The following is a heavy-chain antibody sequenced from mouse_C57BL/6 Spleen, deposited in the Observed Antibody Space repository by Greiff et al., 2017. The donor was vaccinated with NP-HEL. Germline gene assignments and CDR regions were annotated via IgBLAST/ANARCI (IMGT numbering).Heavy chain of an antibody. Sequence: VQLQQSGAELVRPGASVTLSCKASGYTFTDYEMHWVKQTPVHGLEWIGAIDPETGGTAYNQKFKGKAILTADKSSSTAYMELRSLTSEDSAVYYCTPCYDGSSPFAYWGQGTLVTVSA. J-gene: IGHJ3*01. CDR3: TPCYDGSSPFAY. CDR1: GYTFTDYE. V-gene: IGHV1-15*01. D-gene: IGHD1-1*01. CDR2: IDPETGGT.